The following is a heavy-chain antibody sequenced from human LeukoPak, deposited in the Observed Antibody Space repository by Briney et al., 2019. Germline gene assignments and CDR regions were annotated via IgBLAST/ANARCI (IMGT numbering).Heavy chain of an antibody. CDR1: GFTFSSYE. D-gene: IGHD3-9*01. J-gene: IGHJ3*02. V-gene: IGHV3-48*03. Sequence: GGSLRLSCAASGFTFSSYEMNWVRQAPGKGLEWLSYISSSGITIDYADSVKGRFTISRDNAKNSLYLQMNSLRAEDTAVYYCAGLIKYYDILTGYPPGGAFDIWGQGTMVTVSS. CDR2: ISSSGITI. CDR3: AGLIKYYDILTGYPPGGAFDI.